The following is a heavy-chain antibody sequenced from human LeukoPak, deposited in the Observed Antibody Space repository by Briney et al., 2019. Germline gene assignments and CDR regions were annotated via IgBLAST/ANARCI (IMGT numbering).Heavy chain of an antibody. CDR2: MNPNSGNT. V-gene: IGHV1-8*01. CDR3: ARVSSTVSPVDYYYYGMDV. Sequence: ASVKVSCKASGYTFTSYDINWVRQATGQGLEWMGWMNPNSGNTGYAQKFQGRVTMTRNTSISTAYMELSSLRSEDTAVYYCARVSSTVSPVDYYYYGMDVWGQGTTVTVSS. CDR1: GYTFTSYD. D-gene: IGHD4-17*01. J-gene: IGHJ6*02.